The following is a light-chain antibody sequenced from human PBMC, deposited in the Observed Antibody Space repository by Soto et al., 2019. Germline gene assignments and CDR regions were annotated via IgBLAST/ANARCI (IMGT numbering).Light chain of an antibody. J-gene: IGLJ3*02. V-gene: IGLV2-23*01. Sequence: QSVLTQPASVSGSPGQSISISCTGTSSDIGCYDAISWYQHHPGKAPKLVIYDATKRPSGVAARFSGSKSGNTASLTISGLQAEDEADYYCRSYAGPLSIWVFGRGTKLTVL. CDR3: RSYAGPLSIWV. CDR2: DAT. CDR1: SSDIGCYDA.